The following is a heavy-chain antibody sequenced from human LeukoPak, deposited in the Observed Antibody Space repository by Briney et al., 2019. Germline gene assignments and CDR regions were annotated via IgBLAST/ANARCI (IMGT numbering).Heavy chain of an antibody. D-gene: IGHD2-2*01. CDR3: ASSTSHDRPLDY. J-gene: IGHJ4*02. CDR1: GGSISSSSYY. V-gene: IGHV4-39*07. Sequence: PSETLSLTCTVSGGSISSSSYYWGWIRQPPGKGLEWIGSIYYSGSTYYNPSLKSRVTISVDTSKNQFSLKLSSVTAADTAVYYCASSTSHDRPLDYWGQGTLVTVSS. CDR2: IYYSGST.